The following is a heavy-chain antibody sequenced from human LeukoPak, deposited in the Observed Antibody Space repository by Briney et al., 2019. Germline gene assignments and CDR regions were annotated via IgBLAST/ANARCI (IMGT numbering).Heavy chain of an antibody. CDR3: ARGTWIQHPNYYYYYMDV. Sequence: SVKVSCKASGGTFSSYAISWVRQAPGQGLEWMGGIIPIFGTANYAQKFQGRVTITTDESTSTAYMELSSLRSEDTAVYYCARGTWIQHPNYYYYYMDVWGKGTTVTVPS. CDR2: IIPIFGTA. J-gene: IGHJ6*03. D-gene: IGHD5-18*01. CDR1: GGTFSSYA. V-gene: IGHV1-69*05.